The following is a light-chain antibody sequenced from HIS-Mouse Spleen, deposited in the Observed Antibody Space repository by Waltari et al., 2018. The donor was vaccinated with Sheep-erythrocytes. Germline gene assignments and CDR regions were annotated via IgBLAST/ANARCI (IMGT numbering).Light chain of an antibody. Sequence: QSALTQPRSVSGSPGQSVTISCTGTSSDVGGYNYVSWYQQHRGKAPKLMIYDVSKRPSGFPDRFSGSKSGNTASLTISGLQAEDEADYYCCSYAGSYNHVFGTGTKVTVL. CDR2: DVS. V-gene: IGLV2-11*01. J-gene: IGLJ1*01. CDR1: SSDVGGYNY. CDR3: CSYAGSYNHV.